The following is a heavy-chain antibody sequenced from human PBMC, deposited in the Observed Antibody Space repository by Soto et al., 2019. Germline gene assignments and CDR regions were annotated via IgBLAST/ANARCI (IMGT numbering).Heavy chain of an antibody. D-gene: IGHD6-6*01. J-gene: IGHJ4*02. Sequence: GGSLRLSCAASGFTFSSYGMHWVRQAPGKGLEWVAVIWYDGSNKYYADSVKGRFTISRDNSKNTLYLQMNSLRAEDTAVYYCARDKSFYSSSSYFDYWGQGTLVTVSS. V-gene: IGHV3-33*01. CDR3: ARDKSFYSSSSYFDY. CDR2: IWYDGSNK. CDR1: GFTFSSYG.